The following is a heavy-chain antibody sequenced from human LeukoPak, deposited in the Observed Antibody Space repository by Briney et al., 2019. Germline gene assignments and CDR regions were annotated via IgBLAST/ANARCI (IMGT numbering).Heavy chain of an antibody. CDR2: IYSGGST. Sequence: PGGSLRLSCAASGFTVSSNYMSWVRQAPGKGLEWVSVIYSGGSTYYADSVKGRFTISRDNSKNTLYLQMNSLRAEDTAVYYCAKGGSYRSQPYFDYWGQGTPVTVSS. CDR3: AKGGSYRSQPYFDY. D-gene: IGHD3-16*02. CDR1: GFTVSSNY. J-gene: IGHJ4*02. V-gene: IGHV3-53*01.